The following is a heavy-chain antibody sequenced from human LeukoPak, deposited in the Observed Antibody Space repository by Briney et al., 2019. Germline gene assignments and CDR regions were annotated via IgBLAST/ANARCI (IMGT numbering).Heavy chain of an antibody. CDR2: INPSAGST. CDR3: ARGGSWVEDGYNYLDF. Sequence: ASVKVSCKASGYTFTSYYLHWVRQAPGQGLEWMGIINPSAGSTSYAQKFQGRVTLTRDMSTSTVYMELSSLRSEDTAVYYCARGGSWVEDGYNYLDFWGQGTLVTVSS. V-gene: IGHV1-46*01. J-gene: IGHJ4*02. CDR1: GYTFTSYY. D-gene: IGHD5-24*01.